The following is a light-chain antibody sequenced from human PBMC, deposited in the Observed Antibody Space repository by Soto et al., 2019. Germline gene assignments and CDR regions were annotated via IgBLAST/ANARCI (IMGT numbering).Light chain of an antibody. J-gene: IGKJ4*01. CDR1: QSVGSN. Sequence: EIVMTQSPATLSVSPGEGATLSCRAGQSVGSNLARYQQKPGQAPMLLIYGASTRATGVPARFSGSGSGTEFTLTLSRLQSEDFAVYYCQQYEDWPPQLTFGGGTKVQIK. V-gene: IGKV3-15*01. CDR2: GAS. CDR3: QQYEDWPPQLT.